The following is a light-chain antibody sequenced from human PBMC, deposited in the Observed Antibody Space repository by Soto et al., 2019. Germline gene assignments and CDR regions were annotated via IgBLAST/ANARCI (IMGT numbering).Light chain of an antibody. CDR1: ESITNW. J-gene: IGKJ1*01. Sequence: DIHMTQCPCTLSASVGDRVTITCRASESITNWLAWYQQKPGKAPKVLIYKASNLESGVPSRFSGSGSGTEFTLTISSLQPDDFATYYCQHYYSYSVTFGQGTKVDIK. CDR2: KAS. V-gene: IGKV1-5*03. CDR3: QHYYSYSVT.